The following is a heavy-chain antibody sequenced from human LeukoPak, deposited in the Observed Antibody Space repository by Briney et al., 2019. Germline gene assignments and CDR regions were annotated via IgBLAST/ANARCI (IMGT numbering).Heavy chain of an antibody. CDR3: ARDKATKYGVSTPGVIAAATD. CDR1: GGSISNYY. CDR2: IDYRGST. Sequence: ETLSLTCTVSGGSISNYYWSWIRQPPGKGLEWIAYIDYRGSTTYNPSLKSRVTISVDTSRNQFSLKLSSVTAADTAVYYCARDKATKYGVSTPGVIAAATDWGQGTLVTVSS. J-gene: IGHJ4*02. D-gene: IGHD6-13*01. V-gene: IGHV4-59*01.